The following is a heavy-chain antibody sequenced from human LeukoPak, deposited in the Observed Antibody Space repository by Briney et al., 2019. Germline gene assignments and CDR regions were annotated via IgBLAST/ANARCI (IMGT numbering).Heavy chain of an antibody. CDR3: ASIGDSSGYYPMNY. Sequence: PGGSLRLSCAASGFTFSSYSMNWVRQAPGKGLEWVSSISSSSSYIYYADSVKGRFTISRDNAKNSLYLQMNSLRAEDTAVYYCASIGDSSGYYPMNYWGQGTLVTVSS. J-gene: IGHJ4*02. CDR2: ISSSSSYI. CDR1: GFTFSSYS. D-gene: IGHD3-22*01. V-gene: IGHV3-21*01.